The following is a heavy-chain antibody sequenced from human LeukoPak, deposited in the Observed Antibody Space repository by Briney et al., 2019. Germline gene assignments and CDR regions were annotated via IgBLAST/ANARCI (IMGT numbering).Heavy chain of an antibody. CDR1: GFHFSSYW. V-gene: IGHV3-7*03. D-gene: IGHD3-22*01. CDR3: AKKGYYDGSGYYMYYFAH. CDR2: IKQDGSEK. Sequence: TGGSLRLSCAASGFHFSSYWMSWVRQAPGKGLEWVANIKQDGSEKYYVDSVKGRFTISRDNAKNSLYLQMNSLRAEDTAVYYCAKKGYYDGSGYYMYYFAHWGQGTLVTVSS. J-gene: IGHJ4*02.